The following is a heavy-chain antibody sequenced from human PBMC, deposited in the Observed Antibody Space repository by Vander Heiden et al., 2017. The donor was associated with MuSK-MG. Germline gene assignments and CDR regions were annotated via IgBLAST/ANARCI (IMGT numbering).Heavy chain of an antibody. Sequence: EVQLLESGGGLVQPGGSLRLSCAASGFTFSSYAMSWVRQAPGKGLEWVSAISGSGGSTYYADAVKGRFTISRDNSKNTLYLQMKSMRAEDTAVYYFAKDDYGDLYDAFDIWGQGTMVTVYS. J-gene: IGHJ3*02. CDR3: AKDDYGDLYDAFDI. D-gene: IGHD4-17*01. CDR1: GFTFSSYA. V-gene: IGHV3-23*01. CDR2: ISGSGGST.